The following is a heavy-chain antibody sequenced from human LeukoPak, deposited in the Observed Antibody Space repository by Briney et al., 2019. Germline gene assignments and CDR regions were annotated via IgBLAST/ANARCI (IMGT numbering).Heavy chain of an antibody. D-gene: IGHD3-10*01. Sequence: GGSLRLSCAASGFTFSSYWMSWVRQAPGKGLEWVANIKLDGSERYYMDSVRGRFTISRDYSKNSLDLQMNSLRAEDTAVYYCALSRGSGGPFDFWGRGTLVTVSS. J-gene: IGHJ4*02. CDR2: IKLDGSER. V-gene: IGHV3-7*01. CDR3: ALSRGSGGPFDF. CDR1: GFTFSSYW.